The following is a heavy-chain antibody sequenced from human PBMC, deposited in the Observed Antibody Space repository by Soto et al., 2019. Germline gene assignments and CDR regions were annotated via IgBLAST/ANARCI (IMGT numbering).Heavy chain of an antibody. D-gene: IGHD3-3*01. CDR3: ARDRYDFWSGVSYYYYYGMDV. J-gene: IGHJ6*02. Sequence: ASVNVSCKASGYTFTSYGISWVRQAPGQGLEWMGWISAYNGNTNYAQKLQGRVTMTTDTSTSTAYMELRSLRSDDTAVYYCARDRYDFWSGVSYYYYYGMDVWGQGTTVTV. CDR2: ISAYNGNT. CDR1: GYTFTSYG. V-gene: IGHV1-18*04.